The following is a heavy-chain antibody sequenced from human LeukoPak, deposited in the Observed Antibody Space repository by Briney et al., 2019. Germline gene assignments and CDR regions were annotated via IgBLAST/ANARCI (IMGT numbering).Heavy chain of an antibody. CDR1: GGSFSSNSYY. D-gene: IGHD5-24*01. J-gene: IGHJ3*02. Sequence: PSETLSLTCTVSGGSFSSNSYYWGWIRQPPGKGLEWIGSMYYSGSTYYNASLRSRVTISVDTSKNQFSLKLSSVTAADTAVYYCARHFDRDGYKSNAFDIWGQGTMVTVSS. V-gene: IGHV4-39*01. CDR3: ARHFDRDGYKSNAFDI. CDR2: MYYSGST.